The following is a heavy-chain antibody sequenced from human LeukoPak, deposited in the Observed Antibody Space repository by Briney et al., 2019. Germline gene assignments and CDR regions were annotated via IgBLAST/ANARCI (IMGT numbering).Heavy chain of an antibody. CDR2: ISSSSSTI. CDR1: GFSFSTYS. J-gene: IGHJ4*02. CDR3: ARNVAFDY. D-gene: IGHD1-1*01. V-gene: IGHV3-48*02. Sequence: PGGSLRLSCAASGFSFSTYSMNWVREATGKGLEWISYISSSSSTIYYADSVKGRFTISRDNAKNSLYLQMNSLRDEETAVYYCARNVAFDYWGQGTLVTVSS.